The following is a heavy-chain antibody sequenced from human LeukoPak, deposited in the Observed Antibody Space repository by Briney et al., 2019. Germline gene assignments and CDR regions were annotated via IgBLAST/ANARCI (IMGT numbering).Heavy chain of an antibody. CDR3: ARGKQLVQLRYYFDY. CDR2: VYYTGST. V-gene: IGHV4-39*07. Sequence: SETLSLTCSVSDGSINTISDYWGWVRQPPGKGLEWIGSVYYTGSTYYNAPFKSRVTISIDTSKNQFSLKLSSVTAADTAVYYCARGKQLVQLRYYFDYWGQGTLVTVSS. D-gene: IGHD6-13*01. CDR1: DGSINTISDY. J-gene: IGHJ4*02.